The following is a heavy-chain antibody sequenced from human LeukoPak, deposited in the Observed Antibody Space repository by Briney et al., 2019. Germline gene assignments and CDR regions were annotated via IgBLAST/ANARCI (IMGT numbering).Heavy chain of an antibody. CDR1: GYTFTSYG. CDR3: ARDPAYGQWELLSLGWFDP. V-gene: IGHV1-18*01. D-gene: IGHD1-26*01. CDR2: ISAYNGNT. J-gene: IGHJ5*02. Sequence: GASVKVSCKASGYTFTSYGISWVRQAPGQGLEWMGWISAYNGNTNYAQKLQGRVTTTTDTSTSTAYMELRSLRSDDTAVYYCARDPAYGQWELLSLGWFDPWGQGTLVTVSS.